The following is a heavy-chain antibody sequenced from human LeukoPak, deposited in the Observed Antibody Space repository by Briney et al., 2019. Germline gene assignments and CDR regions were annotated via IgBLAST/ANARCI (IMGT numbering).Heavy chain of an antibody. Sequence: GGSLRLSCAASGFTFSSYGMHWVRQAPGKGLEWVAFIRYDGSNKYYADSVKGRFTISRDNSKNTLYLQMNSLRAEDTAVYYCAKPLGYCSSTSCYGWYFDLWGRGTLVTVSS. V-gene: IGHV3-30*02. J-gene: IGHJ2*01. CDR3: AKPLGYCSSTSCYGWYFDL. CDR2: IRYDGSNK. CDR1: GFTFSSYG. D-gene: IGHD2-2*01.